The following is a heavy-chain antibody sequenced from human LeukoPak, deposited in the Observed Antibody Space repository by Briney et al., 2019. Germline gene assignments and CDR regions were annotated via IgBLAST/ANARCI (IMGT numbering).Heavy chain of an antibody. V-gene: IGHV3-21*01. CDR1: GFTFSSYS. D-gene: IGHD5-12*01. Sequence: GGSLRLSCAASGFTFSSYSMNWVRQAPGKGLEWVSSISSSSSYIYYADSVKGRFTISRDNAKNSLYLQMNSLRAEDTAVYYCARDLNFHPPWILDPWGQGTLVTVSS. CDR3: ARDLNFHPPWILDP. CDR2: ISSSSSYI. J-gene: IGHJ5*02.